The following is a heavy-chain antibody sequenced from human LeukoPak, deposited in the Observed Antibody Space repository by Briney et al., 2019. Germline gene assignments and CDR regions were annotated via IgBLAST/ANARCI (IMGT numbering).Heavy chain of an antibody. CDR1: GFTFSIYA. J-gene: IGHJ4*02. D-gene: IGHD3-22*01. CDR2: IGNSGDNS. Sequence: PGGSLRLSCAASGFTFSIYAMSWVRQAPGKGLEWVSTIGNSGDNSYYADSVKGRFTFSRDNSKNTLYLQMNSLRAEDTAVYYCAKGKFYDSSGYYSVDYWGQGTLVTVSS. CDR3: AKGKFYDSSGYYSVDY. V-gene: IGHV3-23*01.